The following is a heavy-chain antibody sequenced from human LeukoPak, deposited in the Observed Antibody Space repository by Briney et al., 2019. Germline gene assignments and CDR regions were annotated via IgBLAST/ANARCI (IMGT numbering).Heavy chain of an antibody. V-gene: IGHV3-30*04. CDR2: ISYDGSNK. J-gene: IGHJ6*02. CDR3: ARDRYGTGTTSSYYYYYYGMDV. CDR1: GFTFSSYA. Sequence: PGGSLRLSCAASGFTFSSYAMHWVRQAPGKGLEWVAVISYDGSNKYYADSVKGRFTISRDNSKNTLYLQMNSLRAEDTAVYYCARDRYGTGTTSSYYYYYYGMDVWDQGTTVTVSS. D-gene: IGHD1-1*01.